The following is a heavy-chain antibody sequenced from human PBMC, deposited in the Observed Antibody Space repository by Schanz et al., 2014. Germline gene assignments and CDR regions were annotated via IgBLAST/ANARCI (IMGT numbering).Heavy chain of an antibody. CDR2: INAHNGNT. J-gene: IGHJ3*02. CDR1: GYTFTHFA. D-gene: IGHD5-18*01. Sequence: QVQLVQSGAEVKKPGASVKVSCRASGYTFTHFAITWVRQAPGQGLEWMGWINAHNGNTNYALKLQGRVTMTTDTSTGTAYMELRSLRSDDTALYYCTRGGYSYALSAFDIWGQGTMVTVSS. V-gene: IGHV1-18*01. CDR3: TRGGYSYALSAFDI.